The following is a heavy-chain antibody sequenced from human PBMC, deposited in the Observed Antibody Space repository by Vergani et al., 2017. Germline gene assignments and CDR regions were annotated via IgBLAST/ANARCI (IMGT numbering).Heavy chain of an antibody. CDR3: ARLPRPTGYSYGYGFYYGMDV. Sequence: QVQLQQWGAGLLKPSATLSLTCAVYGGSFSGYYWSWIRQPPGKGLEWIGEINHSGSTNYNPSLQSRVPISVDTSKNQFSLKLSSVTAADTAVYYCARLPRPTGYSYGYGFYYGMDVWGQGTTVTVSS. J-gene: IGHJ6*02. CDR2: INHSGST. D-gene: IGHD5-18*01. V-gene: IGHV4-34*01. CDR1: GGSFSGYY.